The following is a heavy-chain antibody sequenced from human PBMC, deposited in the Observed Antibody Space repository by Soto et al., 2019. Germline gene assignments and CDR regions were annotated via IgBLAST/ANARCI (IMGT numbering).Heavy chain of an antibody. J-gene: IGHJ6*02. V-gene: IGHV3-23*01. CDR3: ARGLDGDLYGMDV. Sequence: GGSLRLSCAASGFTFSSYAMSWVRQAPGKGLEWVSAISGSGGSTYYADSVKGRFTISRDNSKNTLYLQMNSLRAEDTAVYYCARGLDGDLYGMDVWGQGTTVTVSS. CDR2: ISGSGGST. CDR1: GFTFSSYA.